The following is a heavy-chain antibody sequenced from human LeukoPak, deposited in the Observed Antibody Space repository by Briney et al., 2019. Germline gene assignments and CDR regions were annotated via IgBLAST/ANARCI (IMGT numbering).Heavy chain of an antibody. CDR3: ARDGDYSYYYDSSGLDY. Sequence: GASVKVSCKASGYTLTSYGISWVRQAPGQGLEWMGWISAYNGNTNYAQKLQGRVTMTTDTSTSTAYMELRSLRSDDTAVYYCARDGDYSYYYDSSGLDYWGQGTLVTVSS. J-gene: IGHJ4*02. CDR1: GYTLTSYG. V-gene: IGHV1-18*01. CDR2: ISAYNGNT. D-gene: IGHD3-22*01.